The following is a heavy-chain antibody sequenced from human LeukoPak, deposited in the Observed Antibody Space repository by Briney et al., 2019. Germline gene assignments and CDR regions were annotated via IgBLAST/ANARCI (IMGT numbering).Heavy chain of an antibody. CDR1: GGSISSYY. CDR3: ARIAVAGTRVFDY. Sequence: PSETLSLTCTVSGGSISSYYCSWIRQPPGKGMGWDGYIYYSGSTNYNTSLKSRVTISVDTSTTQFSLKLSSVTAADTAVYYCARIAVAGTRVFDYWGQGTLVTVSS. V-gene: IGHV4-59*01. J-gene: IGHJ4*02. CDR2: IYYSGST. D-gene: IGHD6-19*01.